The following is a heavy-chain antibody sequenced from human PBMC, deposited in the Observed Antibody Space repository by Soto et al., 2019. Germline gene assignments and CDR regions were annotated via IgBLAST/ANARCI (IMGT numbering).Heavy chain of an antibody. V-gene: IGHV4-30-4*01. CDR2: IYESGTT. Sequence: QVQLQESGPGLVKPSQTLSLTYTVSGGSISSGDYYWSWIRQPPGKGLEWIGYIYESGTTYYSPPLQSRVTISVDTSKSQFSLTLSSVTAADTAVYYCASSERIQLWLHGMDVWGQGTMVTVSS. CDR1: GGSISSGDYY. CDR3: ASSERIQLWLHGMDV. J-gene: IGHJ6*02. D-gene: IGHD5-18*01.